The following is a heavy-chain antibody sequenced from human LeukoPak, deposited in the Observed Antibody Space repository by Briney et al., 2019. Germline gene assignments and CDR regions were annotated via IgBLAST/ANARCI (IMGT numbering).Heavy chain of an antibody. J-gene: IGHJ4*02. V-gene: IGHV4-61*01. Sequence: SETLSLTCTVSGGSVSSGSYYWSWIRQPPGKGLEWIGYIYHSGSINYNPSLKSRVTISVDTSKNQFSLKLSSVTAADTAVYYCARDDSSGYPFDYWGQGTLVTVSS. CDR2: IYHSGSI. CDR1: GGSVSSGSYY. CDR3: ARDDSSGYPFDY. D-gene: IGHD3-22*01.